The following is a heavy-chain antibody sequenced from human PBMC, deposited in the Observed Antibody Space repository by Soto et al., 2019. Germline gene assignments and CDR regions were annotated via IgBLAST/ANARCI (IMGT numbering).Heavy chain of an antibody. CDR3: ARDGGRHSGGMDY. CDR2: INPLFGTA. J-gene: IGHJ4*02. CDR1: GDTFSSYH. D-gene: IGHD1-26*01. V-gene: IGHV1-69*01. Sequence: QVQLVQSGAEVKKPGSSVKVSCKASGDTFSSYHINWVRQAPGQGLEWMGAINPLFGTANYAQKFQGRVTIAADESTSTAYLELNSLRSEDTAVYYCARDGGRHSGGMDYWGQGTLVTVSS.